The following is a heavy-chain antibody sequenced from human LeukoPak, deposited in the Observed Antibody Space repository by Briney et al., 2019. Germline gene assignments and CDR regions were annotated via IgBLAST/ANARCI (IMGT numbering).Heavy chain of an antibody. CDR1: GFTVSNNY. CDR3: ARGASRVAVAGTTS. J-gene: IGHJ4*02. CDR2: ITSGGST. Sequence: PGGSLRLSCAASGFTVSNNYMTWVRQAPGKGLEWVSVITSGGSTYYADSVKGRFTISRDNSKNTLYLQMNSLRAEDTAVYYCARGASRVAVAGTTSWGQGTLVTVSS. V-gene: IGHV3-53*01. D-gene: IGHD6-19*01.